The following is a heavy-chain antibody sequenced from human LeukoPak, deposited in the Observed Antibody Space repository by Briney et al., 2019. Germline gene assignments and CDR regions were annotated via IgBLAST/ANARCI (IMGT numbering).Heavy chain of an antibody. CDR3: ALGRMITFGGVIVDDAFDI. CDR1: GFTFSSYS. Sequence: GGSLRLSCAASGFTFSSYSMNWVRQAPGKGLEWVSSISSSSSYIYYADSVKGRFTISRDNAKNSLYLQMNSLRAEDTAVYYCALGRMITFGGVIVDDAFDIWGQGTMVTVSS. D-gene: IGHD3-16*02. CDR2: ISSSSSYI. V-gene: IGHV3-21*01. J-gene: IGHJ3*02.